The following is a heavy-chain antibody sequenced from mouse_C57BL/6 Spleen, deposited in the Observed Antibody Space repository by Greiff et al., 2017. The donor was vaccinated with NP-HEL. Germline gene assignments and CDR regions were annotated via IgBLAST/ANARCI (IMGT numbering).Heavy chain of an antibody. CDR2: IDPENGDT. J-gene: IGHJ2*01. CDR1: GFNIKDDY. CDR3: TTRGYDLDY. Sequence: VQLQQSGAELVRPGASVKLSCTASGFNIKDDYMHWVKRRPEQGLEWIGWIDPENGDTEYASKFQGKATITADTSSNTAYLQLSSLTSEDTAVYYCTTRGYDLDYWGQGTTLTVSS. D-gene: IGHD2-3*01. V-gene: IGHV14-4*01.